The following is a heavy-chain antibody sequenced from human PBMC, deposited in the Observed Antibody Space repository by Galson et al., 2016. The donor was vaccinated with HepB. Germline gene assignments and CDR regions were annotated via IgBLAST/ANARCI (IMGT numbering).Heavy chain of an antibody. Sequence: SLRLSCAASGFTFSSYSMHWVRQPPGKGLEWLADIWYDGSNKYYGDSGKGRFTISRDISKNTLYVQMSSLRTDDTAVYFCAREWESSTGWKPGYWGPGTLVTVS. CDR3: AREWESSTGWKPGY. D-gene: IGHD2-8*02. CDR2: IWYDGSNK. J-gene: IGHJ4*02. CDR1: GFTFSSYS. V-gene: IGHV3-33*01.